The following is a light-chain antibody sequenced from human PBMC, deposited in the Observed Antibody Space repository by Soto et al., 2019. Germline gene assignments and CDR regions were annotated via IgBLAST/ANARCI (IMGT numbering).Light chain of an antibody. J-gene: IGLJ2*01. CDR3: SAWDDSLDGVV. V-gene: IGLV1-44*01. Sequence: QSVLTQPPSTSGTPGQRVPISCSGSSSNIGRNTVNWYQQVPGTAPKLLIYGNNQRPSGVPDRFSGSKSGTSASLAISGLRSEDEADYYCSAWDDSLDGVVFGGGTKVTVL. CDR1: SSNIGRNT. CDR2: GNN.